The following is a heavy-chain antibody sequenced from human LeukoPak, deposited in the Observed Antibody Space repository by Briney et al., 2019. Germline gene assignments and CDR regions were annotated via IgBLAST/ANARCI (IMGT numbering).Heavy chain of an antibody. CDR2: ISAYNDNT. CDR3: ARGHTESADDYGNWFHP. V-gene: IGHV1-18*01. D-gene: IGHD5-12*01. CDR1: GYTFTRYG. J-gene: IGHJ5*02. Sequence: ASVKVSCKTSGYTFTRYGISWVRQAPGQGLEWMGWISAYNDNTNYAQKFQGRVTMTTDTSTSTAYMELRSLRSDDTAVYYCARGHTESADDYGNWFHPWGQGTLVTVSS.